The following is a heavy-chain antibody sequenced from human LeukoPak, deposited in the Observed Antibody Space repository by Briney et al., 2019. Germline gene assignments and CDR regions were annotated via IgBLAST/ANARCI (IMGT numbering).Heavy chain of an antibody. CDR3: ARVPIAVAGTVR. J-gene: IGHJ4*02. D-gene: IGHD6-19*01. CDR1: GYTFTSYY. V-gene: IGHV1-46*01. CDR2: INPSGGST. Sequence: ASVKVSCKASGYTFTSYYMHWVRQAPGQGLEWMGIINPSGGSTSYAQKFQGRVTMTRDMSTSTVYMELSSLRSDDTAVYYCARVPIAVAGTVRWGQGTLVTVSS.